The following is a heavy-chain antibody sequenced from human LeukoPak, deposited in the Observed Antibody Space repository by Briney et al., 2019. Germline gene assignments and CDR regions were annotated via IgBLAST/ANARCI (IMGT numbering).Heavy chain of an antibody. CDR3: ARGLYGDYVSTYNWFDP. J-gene: IGHJ5*02. V-gene: IGHV5-51*01. D-gene: IGHD4-17*01. CDR2: IYPGESDN. CDR1: GYSFTSYW. Sequence: GEPLKISCQGSGYSFTSYWIGWVRQMPGKGLEWMGIIYPGESDNRYSPSFQGQVTISADKSISTAYLQWSSLKASDTAMYYCARGLYGDYVSTYNWFDPWGQGTLVTVSS.